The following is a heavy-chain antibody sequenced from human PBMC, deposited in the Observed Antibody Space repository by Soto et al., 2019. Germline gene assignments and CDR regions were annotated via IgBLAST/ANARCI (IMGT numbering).Heavy chain of an antibody. J-gene: IGHJ4*01. Sequence: GESLKISCLASGYTFIYFWVAWVRQVPGKGLEWMGVIYPGASDIRYSPSFEGHVTISADKSTNTAYLQWSSLEAADTAIYYCARQGTSRGSYYAASDFRGPGTRVTASS. CDR2: IYPGASDI. D-gene: IGHD3-16*01. V-gene: IGHV5-51*01. CDR3: ARQGTSRGSYYAASDF. CDR1: GYTFIYFW.